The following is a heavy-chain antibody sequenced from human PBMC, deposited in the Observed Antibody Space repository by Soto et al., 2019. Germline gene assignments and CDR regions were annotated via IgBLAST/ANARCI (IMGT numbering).Heavy chain of an antibody. Sequence: LRXSCATSGFTFGSYPIHWVRQAPGKGPVWVSRITEDGSGTTYADSVKGRFTVTRDNAKNTMYLQMSGLGAEDTAVYHCVRGTNGWRGMDYWGQGTLVTVSS. V-gene: IGHV3-74*01. CDR1: GFTFGSYP. CDR2: ITEDGSGT. J-gene: IGHJ4*02. CDR3: VRGTNGWRGMDY. D-gene: IGHD2-8*01.